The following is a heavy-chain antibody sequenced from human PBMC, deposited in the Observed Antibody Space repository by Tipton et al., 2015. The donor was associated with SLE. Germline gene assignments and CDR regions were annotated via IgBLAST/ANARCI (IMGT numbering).Heavy chain of an antibody. CDR1: GFTFSSYG. J-gene: IGHJ3*02. CDR3: LSRFQLSSDAFDI. Sequence: SLRLSCAASGFTFSSYGMSWVRQAPGKGLEWVSVISGSGGSTYYADSVKGRFTTSRDNSKNTLYLQMNSLKTEDTAVYFCLSRFQLSSDAFDIWGQGTMVTVSS. V-gene: IGHV3-23*01. CDR2: ISGSGGST. D-gene: IGHD1-1*01.